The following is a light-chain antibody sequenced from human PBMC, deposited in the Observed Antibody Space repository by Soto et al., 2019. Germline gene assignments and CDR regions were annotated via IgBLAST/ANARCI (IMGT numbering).Light chain of an antibody. CDR2: DNQ. Sequence: QSVLTQPPSVSAAPGQKVSISCSESSSNVGKNFVSWYQHVPGKAPKLLIYDNQKRPSGIPDRFSASKSGTLATLDITGLQTGDEADYYCGTWDSSLTIGVIFGGGTKLTVL. V-gene: IGLV1-51*01. CDR3: GTWDSSLTIGVI. J-gene: IGLJ2*01. CDR1: SSNVGKNF.